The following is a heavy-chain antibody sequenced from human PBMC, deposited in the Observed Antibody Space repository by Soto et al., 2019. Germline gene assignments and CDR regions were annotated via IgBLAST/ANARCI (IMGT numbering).Heavy chain of an antibody. V-gene: IGHV4-59*01. J-gene: IGHJ6*03. CDR3: ARVPDCSGGSCYYPHYYYYYMEV. CDR1: GGSISSYY. Sequence: SETLSLTCTVSGGSISSYYWSWIRQPPGKGLEWIGYIYYSGSTNYNPSLKSRVTISVDTSKNQFSLKLSSVTAADTAVYYCARVPDCSGGSCYYPHYYYYYMEVWGKGTTVTVSS. CDR2: IYYSGST. D-gene: IGHD2-15*01.